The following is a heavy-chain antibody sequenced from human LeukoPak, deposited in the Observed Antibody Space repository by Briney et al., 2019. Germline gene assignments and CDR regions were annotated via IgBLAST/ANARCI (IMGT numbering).Heavy chain of an antibody. V-gene: IGHV3-30-3*01. CDR2: VSNDGSNQ. J-gene: IGHJ3*01. Sequence: GGSLRLSCAASGFTFTYYAMHWVRQAPGKGLEWVSVVSNDGSNQDYTDSVKGRFIISRDDSKSTVYLQMNSLRVDDTAMYYCARGRDPVVRGRLRAFDLWGQGTMVTVSS. CDR1: GFTFTYYA. D-gene: IGHD3-10*01. CDR3: ARGRDPVVRGRLRAFDL.